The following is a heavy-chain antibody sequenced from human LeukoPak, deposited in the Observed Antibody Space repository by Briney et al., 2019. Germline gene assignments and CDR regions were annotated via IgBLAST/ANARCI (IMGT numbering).Heavy chain of an antibody. Sequence: GGSLRLSCAASGFTFSSYSMNWVRQAPGKGLEWVSSISSSSSYIYYADSVKGRFTISRDNAKNSLYLQMNSLRAEDTAVYYCARHPLYDYVWGSYRPSGYFDYWGQGTLVTVSS. CDR2: ISSSSSYI. CDR3: ARHPLYDYVWGSYRPSGYFDY. J-gene: IGHJ4*02. D-gene: IGHD3-16*02. CDR1: GFTFSSYS. V-gene: IGHV3-21*01.